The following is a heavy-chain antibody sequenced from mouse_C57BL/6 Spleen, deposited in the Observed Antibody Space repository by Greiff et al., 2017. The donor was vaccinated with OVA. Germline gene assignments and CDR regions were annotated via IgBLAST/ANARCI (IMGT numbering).Heavy chain of an antibody. D-gene: IGHD2-3*01. CDR3: ARSEDGYCLYAMDY. Sequence: QVQLQQSGPELVKPGASVKISCKASGYAFSSSWMNWVKQRPGKGLEWIGRIYPGDGDTNYNGKFKGKATLTADKSSSTAYMQLSSLTSEDSAVYFCARSEDGYCLYAMDYWGQGTSVTVSS. V-gene: IGHV1-82*01. J-gene: IGHJ4*01. CDR1: GYAFSSSW. CDR2: IYPGDGDT.